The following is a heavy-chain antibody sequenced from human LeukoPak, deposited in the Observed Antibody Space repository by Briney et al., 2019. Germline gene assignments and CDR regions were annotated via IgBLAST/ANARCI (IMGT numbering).Heavy chain of an antibody. J-gene: IGHJ4*02. Sequence: QTGGSLRLSCATSGFTLSNYKMNWARQAPGKGLEWVANIEEDGNKKNYVDSVKGRFTISRDNVENSIYLQMNSLRADDTAVYYCARGRGIALWGQGTLVTVSS. V-gene: IGHV3-7*01. CDR3: ARGRGIAL. CDR2: IEEDGNKK. D-gene: IGHD6-13*01. CDR1: GFTLSNYK.